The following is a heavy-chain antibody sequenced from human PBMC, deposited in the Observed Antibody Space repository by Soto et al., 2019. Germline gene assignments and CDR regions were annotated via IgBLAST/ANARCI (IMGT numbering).Heavy chain of an antibody. CDR2: ISGSGGST. V-gene: IGHV3-23*01. Sequence: GGSLRLSCAASGLSFGSYAMSWVRQAPGKGLEWVTGISGSGGSTYYADSVKGRFTISRDNSKNTLSLQMNSLRAEDTAVYYCAKDDEVRGKNWQYFHMDVWGMGTTVTVSS. D-gene: IGHD3-10*01. J-gene: IGHJ6*03. CDR3: AKDDEVRGKNWQYFHMDV. CDR1: GLSFGSYA.